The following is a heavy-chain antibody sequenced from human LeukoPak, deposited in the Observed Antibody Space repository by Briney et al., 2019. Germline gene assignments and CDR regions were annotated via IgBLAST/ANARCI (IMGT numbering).Heavy chain of an antibody. V-gene: IGHV3-66*01. J-gene: IGHJ5*02. D-gene: IGHD3-10*01. CDR3: ARDNYYGSGSQNWFDP. CDR2: IYSGGST. Sequence: GGSLRLSCAASEFSVGSNYMTWVRQAPGKGLEWVSLIYSGGSTYYADSVKGRLTISRDNSKNTLYLQMNSLRAEDTAVYYCARDNYYGSGSQNWFDPWGQGTLVTVSS. CDR1: EFSVGSNY.